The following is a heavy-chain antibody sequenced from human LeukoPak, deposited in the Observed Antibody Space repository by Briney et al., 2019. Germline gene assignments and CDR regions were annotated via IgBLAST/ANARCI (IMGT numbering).Heavy chain of an antibody. CDR2: IKQDGSEK. CDR1: GFTFSRSW. V-gene: IGHV3-7*01. Sequence: GGSLRLSCAASGFTFSRSWMSWVRQAPGKGLEWVANIKQDGSEKYYVDSVRGRFTISRDNAKNSLYLQMNSLRAEDTAVYYCARDAPPTYYDFWTSDYYYMDVWGKGTTVTVSS. J-gene: IGHJ6*03. D-gene: IGHD3-3*01. CDR3: ARDAPPTYYDFWTSDYYYMDV.